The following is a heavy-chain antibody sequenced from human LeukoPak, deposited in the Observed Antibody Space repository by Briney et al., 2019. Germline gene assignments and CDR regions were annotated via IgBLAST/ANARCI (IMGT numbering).Heavy chain of an antibody. D-gene: IGHD4-11*01. CDR2: ISGSGGGGST. Sequence: GGSLRLSCAASGFTFSSYAMSWVRQAPGKGLEWVPTISGSGGGGSTYYADSVKGRFTISRDNSKNTLYLQMNSLRADDTAVYYCARMMTTVRNDYWGQGTLVTVSS. V-gene: IGHV3-23*01. CDR1: GFTFSSYA. J-gene: IGHJ4*02. CDR3: ARMMTTVRNDY.